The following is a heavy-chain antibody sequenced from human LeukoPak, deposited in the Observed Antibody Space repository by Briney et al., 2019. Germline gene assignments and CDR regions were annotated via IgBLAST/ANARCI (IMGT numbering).Heavy chain of an antibody. J-gene: IGHJ4*02. CDR1: GHTFTSYD. CDR3: ARVRRAFFWSGHEEYFDY. D-gene: IGHD3-3*01. V-gene: IGHV1-8*01. CDR2: MNPNSGNT. Sequence: VASVKVSCKASGHTFTSYDINWVRRATGQGLEWMGWMNPNSGNTGYAQKFQGRVTMTRNTSISTAYMELSSLRSEDTAVYYCARVRRAFFWSGHEEYFDYWGQGTLVTVSS.